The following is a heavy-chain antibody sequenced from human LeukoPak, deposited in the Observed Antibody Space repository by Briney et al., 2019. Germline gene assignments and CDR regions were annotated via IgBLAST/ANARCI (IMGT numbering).Heavy chain of an antibody. CDR2: INPNSGAT. CDR3: ARVPTYKEPGGNWFDP. Sequence: ASVKVSCKASGYTFTCYYMHWLGLAPGQGLEWMGWINPNSGATNYAQKFQGRVTMTRDTSISTAYLELSWLRSDDTAVYYCARVPTYKEPGGNWFDPWGQGTLVTVSS. CDR1: GYTFTCYY. J-gene: IGHJ5*02. V-gene: IGHV1-2*02. D-gene: IGHD1-14*01.